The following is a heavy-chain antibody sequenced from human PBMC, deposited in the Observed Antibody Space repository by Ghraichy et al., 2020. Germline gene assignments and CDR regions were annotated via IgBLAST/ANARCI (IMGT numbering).Heavy chain of an antibody. Sequence: GGSLRLSCAASGFTFSSYWMHLVRQAPGKGLVWVSRINSDGSSTSYADSVKGRFTISRDNAKNTLYLQMNSLRAEDTAVYYCARAPGGYDSSGYSHYYGMDVWGQGTTVTVSS. CDR1: GFTFSSYW. V-gene: IGHV3-74*01. J-gene: IGHJ6*02. CDR2: INSDGSST. CDR3: ARAPGGYDSSGYSHYYGMDV. D-gene: IGHD3-22*01.